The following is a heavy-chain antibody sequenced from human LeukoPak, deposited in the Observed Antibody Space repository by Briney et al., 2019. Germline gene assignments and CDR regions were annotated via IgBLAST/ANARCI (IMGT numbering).Heavy chain of an antibody. CDR2: ISGSGGST. Sequence: GGSLRLSCAASGFTFSSYGMSWVRQAPGKGLEWVSTISGSGGSTYYADSVKGRFTISRDNSKNTLYLHMNSLRAEDTAIYYCAKYIIGTTPAFDIWGQGTMVTVSS. J-gene: IGHJ3*02. V-gene: IGHV3-23*01. CDR1: GFTFSSYG. D-gene: IGHD1-20*01. CDR3: AKYIIGTTPAFDI.